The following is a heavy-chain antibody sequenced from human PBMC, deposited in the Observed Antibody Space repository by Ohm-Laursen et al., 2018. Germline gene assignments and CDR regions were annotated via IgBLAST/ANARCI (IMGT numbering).Heavy chain of an antibody. J-gene: IGHJ3*02. CDR3: ARGYYDSRGSAFEI. Sequence: ASVKVSCKASGYIFTSYYMHWVRQAPGQGFEWMGILNPTRGGTRTSLSQRFQDRVTMTRDTSASTAYMELSSLRSEDTAVYYCARGYYDSRGSAFEIWGQGTMVTVSS. D-gene: IGHD3-22*01. V-gene: IGHV1-46*01. CDR1: GYIFTSYY. CDR2: LNPTRGGTRT.